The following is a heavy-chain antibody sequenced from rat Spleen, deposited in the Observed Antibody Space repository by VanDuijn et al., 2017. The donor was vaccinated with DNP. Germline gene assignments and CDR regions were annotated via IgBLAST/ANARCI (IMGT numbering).Heavy chain of an antibody. V-gene: IGHV3-1*01. J-gene: IGHJ2*01. D-gene: IGHD1-12*01. CDR1: GYSITSNY. Sequence: VQLQESGPGLVKPSQSLSLTCSVTGYSITSNYWGWIRKFPGNKMEWIGHISYSATTTYNPSLKSRISITRDTSKNQFFLQLNSVTTEDTATYYCTTLNFYASLSEYFDHWGQGVMVTVSS. CDR2: ISYSATT. CDR3: TTLNFYASLSEYFDH.